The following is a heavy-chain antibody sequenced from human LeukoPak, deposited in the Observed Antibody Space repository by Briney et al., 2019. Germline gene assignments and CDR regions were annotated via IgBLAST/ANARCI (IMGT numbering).Heavy chain of an antibody. V-gene: IGHV1-2*02. CDR2: INPNSGGT. Sequence: ASVKVSCKVSGYTLTELSMHWVRQAPGQGLEWMGWINPNSGGTNYAQKFQGRVTMTRDTSISTAYMELSRLRSDDTAVYYCARDLKVTSSPYYYYGMDVWGQGTTVTVSS. CDR1: GYTLTELS. J-gene: IGHJ6*02. D-gene: IGHD4-4*01. CDR3: ARDLKVTSSPYYYYGMDV.